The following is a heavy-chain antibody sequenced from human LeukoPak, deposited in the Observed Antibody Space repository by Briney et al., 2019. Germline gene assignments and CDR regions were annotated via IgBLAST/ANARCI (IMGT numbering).Heavy chain of an antibody. V-gene: IGHV3-30*02. J-gene: IGHJ4*02. D-gene: IGHD3-16*01. CDR2: IRHDGSNK. Sequence: GGSLRLSCAASGFIFSDYGMDWVRQAPGKGLEWLTFIRHDGSNKYYADSVKGRFTISRDNSENTLYLQVDSLKTEDTAVYYCAKDFVRITFGGADYWGQGALVTVSS. CDR1: GFIFSDYG. CDR3: AKDFVRITFGGADY.